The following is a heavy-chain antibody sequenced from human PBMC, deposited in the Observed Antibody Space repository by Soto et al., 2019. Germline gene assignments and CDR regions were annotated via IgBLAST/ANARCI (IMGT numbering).Heavy chain of an antibody. D-gene: IGHD2-15*01. Sequence: QVQLQESGPGLVKPSETLSLTCNVSGGSLNSGAYYWSWIRQPPGKGLEWIGYIYHRGRADYNPSLKSRATISLDTSKNQFSLKLKSVNAVDTGVYYCARSWSGDGYSDWGQGTLVTVSS. J-gene: IGHJ4*02. V-gene: IGHV4-61*08. CDR1: GGSLNSGAYY. CDR2: IYHRGRA. CDR3: ARSWSGDGYSD.